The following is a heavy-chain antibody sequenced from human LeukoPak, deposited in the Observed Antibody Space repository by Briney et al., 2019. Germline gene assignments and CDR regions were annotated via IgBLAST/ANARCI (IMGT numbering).Heavy chain of an antibody. D-gene: IGHD3-16*01. J-gene: IGHJ5*02. CDR3: ARSRGVNWFDP. Sequence: GGSLRLSCAASGITLSYYYMSWIRQAPGKGLEWVSYISSSGNAIYYADSVRGRFTISRDNAKNSLYLQMNSLRAEDTAVYYCARSRGVNWFDPWGQGTLVTVSS. CDR2: ISSSGNAI. CDR1: GITLSYYY. V-gene: IGHV3-11*01.